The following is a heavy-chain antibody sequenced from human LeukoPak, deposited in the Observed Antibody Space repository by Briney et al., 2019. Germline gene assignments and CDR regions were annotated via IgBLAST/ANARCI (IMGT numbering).Heavy chain of an antibody. CDR2: IDSTSTYI. Sequence: AGGSLRLSCAASRFTFSTYSMNWVRQAPGKGLEWVSSIDSTSTYIYYADSVKGRFTISRDNAKNSLYLQMDSLRAEDTAVYYCARDSLVGSTTPVFDYWGRGTLVTVSS. J-gene: IGHJ4*02. D-gene: IGHD1-26*01. CDR1: RFTFSTYS. CDR3: ARDSLVGSTTPVFDY. V-gene: IGHV3-21*04.